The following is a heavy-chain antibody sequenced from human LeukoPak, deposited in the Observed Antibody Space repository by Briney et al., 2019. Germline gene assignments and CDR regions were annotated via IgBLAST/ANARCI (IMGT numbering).Heavy chain of an antibody. D-gene: IGHD3-22*01. V-gene: IGHV1-18*01. Sequence: ASVEVSCKASGYTFTSYGISWVRQAPGQGLEWMGWISAYNGNTNYAQKLQGRVTMTTDTSTSTAYMELRSLRSDDTAVYYCARDRRGSRYYYDSSVALHDYWGQGTLVAVSS. CDR3: ARDRRGSRYYYDSSVALHDY. CDR2: ISAYNGNT. J-gene: IGHJ4*02. CDR1: GYTFTSYG.